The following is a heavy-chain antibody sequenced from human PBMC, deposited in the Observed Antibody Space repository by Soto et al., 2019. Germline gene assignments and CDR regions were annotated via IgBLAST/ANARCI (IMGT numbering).Heavy chain of an antibody. CDR2: ISNDGSNK. V-gene: IGHV3-30*03. CDR3: XXXXXXYWAFDY. Sequence: QVHLVESGGGMVQPGRSLRLSCAASGFSFSTYGMHWVRQAPGKGLEWVAFISNDGSNKYYADSVKGRFTISRDNSKXXXXXXXXXXXXXXTXXYXXXXXXXXYWAFDYWGQGTLVTVSS. J-gene: IGHJ4*02. CDR1: GFSFSTYG. D-gene: IGHD2-8*02.